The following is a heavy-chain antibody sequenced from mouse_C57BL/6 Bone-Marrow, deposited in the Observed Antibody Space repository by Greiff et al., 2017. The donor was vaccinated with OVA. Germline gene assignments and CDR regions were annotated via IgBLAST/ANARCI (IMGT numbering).Heavy chain of an antibody. J-gene: IGHJ2*01. CDR2: IYPGSGST. CDR1: GYTFTSYW. V-gene: IGHV1-55*01. D-gene: IGHD2-14*01. Sequence: QVQLQQPGAELVKPGASVKMSCKASGYTFTSYWITWVKQRPGQGLEWIGDIYPGSGSTNYNEKFKSKATLTVDTSSSTAYMQLSSLTSEDSAVFDSARSSFTTDVGFDYWGQGTTLTVSS. CDR3: ARSSFTTDVGFDY.